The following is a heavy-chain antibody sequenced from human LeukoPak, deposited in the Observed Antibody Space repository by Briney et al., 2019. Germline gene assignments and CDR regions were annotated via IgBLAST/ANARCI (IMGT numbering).Heavy chain of an antibody. CDR3: ARHGAYSFDS. CDR2: INQDGSDQ. V-gene: IGHV3-7*01. J-gene: IGHJ4*02. D-gene: IGHD4-17*01. CDR1: GFAFSSYW. Sequence: GGSLRLSCAAPGFAFSSYWMGWVRQAPGKGLEWVANINQDGSDQYYVDSAKGRFTISRDNAKISLFLQMNSLRAEDTAVYYCARHGAYSFDSWGQGTLVTVSS.